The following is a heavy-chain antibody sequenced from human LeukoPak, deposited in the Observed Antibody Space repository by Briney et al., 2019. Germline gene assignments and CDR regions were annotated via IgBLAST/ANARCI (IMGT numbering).Heavy chain of an antibody. CDR2: ITGSGVST. J-gene: IGHJ4*02. D-gene: IGHD4-17*01. CDR1: EFTFAGYA. CDR3: VKTHGDQRG. Sequence: GGSLRLSCAATEFTFAGYAMSWVRQAPGNGLEWVSAITGSGVSTYYADSVKGRFTISRDDPKNMLYLQMNSLRAEDTAVYYCVKTHGDQRGWGQGTLVTVSS. V-gene: IGHV3-23*01.